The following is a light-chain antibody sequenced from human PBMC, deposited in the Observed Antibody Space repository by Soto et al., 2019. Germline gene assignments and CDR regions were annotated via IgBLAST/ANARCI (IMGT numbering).Light chain of an antibody. CDR2: DAS. J-gene: IGKJ1*01. CDR1: QSISSW. V-gene: IGKV1-5*01. CDR3: QQYNTYSWT. Sequence: DIQITHSPSSLSASVGDRVTITCRASQSISSWLAWYQQMPGKAPKLLIYDASSLHSGVPSRFSGSGSGTEFTLTISSLQPDDFATYYCQQYNTYSWTFGQGTKVDIK.